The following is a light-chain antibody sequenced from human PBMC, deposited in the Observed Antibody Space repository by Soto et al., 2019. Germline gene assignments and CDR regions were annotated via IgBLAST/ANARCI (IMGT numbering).Light chain of an antibody. CDR3: QQYDNLSIT. Sequence: DIQMTQSPSTLSASVGDRVTITCRASQSISRGLAWYQQKPGKAPKFLIYDASNLETGAPSRFSGGGSGTDFTFTISSLQPEDIGIYYCQQYDNLSITFGQGTRLEIK. J-gene: IGKJ5*01. CDR2: DAS. CDR1: QSISRG. V-gene: IGKV1-33*01.